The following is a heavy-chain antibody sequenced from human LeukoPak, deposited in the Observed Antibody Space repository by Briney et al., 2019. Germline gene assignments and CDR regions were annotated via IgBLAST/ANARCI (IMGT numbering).Heavy chain of an antibody. D-gene: IGHD3-10*01. V-gene: IGHV3-21*01. CDR2: ISSSSSYI. Sequence: GGSLRLSCAASGFTFSSYSMNWVRQAPGKGLEWVSAISSSSSYIYYADSVKGRFTISRDNAKNSLYLQMNSLRAEDTAVYYCASVQTYGSGRKGWFDPWGQGTLVTVSS. CDR1: GFTFSSYS. CDR3: ASVQTYGSGRKGWFDP. J-gene: IGHJ5*02.